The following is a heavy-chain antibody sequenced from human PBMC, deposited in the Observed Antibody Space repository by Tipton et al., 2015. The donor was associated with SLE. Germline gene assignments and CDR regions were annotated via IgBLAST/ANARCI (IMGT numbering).Heavy chain of an antibody. Sequence: RSLRLSCAASGFTFDEYAMHWVRQAPGKGLEWVSGISWRSRSIGYADSVKGRFTVSRDNAKNSLYLEMNSLRPDDTAVYFCTRGYCERTRCRPFDYWGPGTQVVVSS. D-gene: IGHD2-15*01. CDR1: GFTFDEYA. CDR3: TRGYCERTRCRPFDY. V-gene: IGHV3-9*01. CDR2: ISWRSRSI. J-gene: IGHJ4*02.